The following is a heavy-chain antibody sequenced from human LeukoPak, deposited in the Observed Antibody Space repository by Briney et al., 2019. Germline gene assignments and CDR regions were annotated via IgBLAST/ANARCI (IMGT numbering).Heavy chain of an antibody. D-gene: IGHD2-2*01. V-gene: IGHV3-30-3*01. CDR3: AGSEVPAASPENAFDI. Sequence: GGSLRLSCAASGFTFSEYAMHWVRQAPGKGLEWVAVISYDGRQKYYGDSVKGRFTISRDNPKNTLYLQMNSLRAEDTAVYYCAGSEVPAASPENAFDIWGQGTMVTVSS. CDR2: ISYDGRQK. J-gene: IGHJ3*02. CDR1: GFTFSEYA.